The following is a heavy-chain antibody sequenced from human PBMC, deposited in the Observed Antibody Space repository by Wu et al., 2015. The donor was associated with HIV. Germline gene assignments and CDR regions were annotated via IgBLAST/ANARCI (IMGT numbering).Heavy chain of an antibody. V-gene: IGHV1-2*02. CDR1: IHLHRLL. Sequence: VQSWGVEVEEAWASVKVLLQGFWIHLHRLLYALGATGPWTRLEWMGWINPNSGGTNYAQKFQGRVTMTRDTSISTAYMELSRLRSDDTAVYYCARADIVVVPAERHYYYYYMDVWGKGTTVTVSS. D-gene: IGHD2-2*01. CDR2: INPNSGGT. CDR3: ARADIVVVPAERHYYYYYMDV. J-gene: IGHJ6*03.